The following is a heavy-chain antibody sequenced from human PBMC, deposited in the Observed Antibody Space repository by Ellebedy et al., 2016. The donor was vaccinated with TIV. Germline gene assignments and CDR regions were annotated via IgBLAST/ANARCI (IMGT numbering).Heavy chain of an antibody. CDR2: INHSGST. J-gene: IGHJ4*02. Sequence: SETLSLTCAVYGGSFSGYYWSWIRQPPGKGLEWIGEINHSGSTNYNPSLKSRVTISVDTSKNQFSLKLSSVTAADTAVYYCARLVGQWLVPGYWGQGTLVTVSS. CDR1: GGSFSGYY. V-gene: IGHV4-34*01. D-gene: IGHD6-19*01. CDR3: ARLVGQWLVPGY.